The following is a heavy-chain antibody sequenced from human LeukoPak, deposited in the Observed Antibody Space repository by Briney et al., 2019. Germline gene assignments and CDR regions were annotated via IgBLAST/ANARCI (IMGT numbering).Heavy chain of an antibody. CDR1: GFTFSSYW. CDR2: IKQDGSEK. J-gene: IGHJ3*02. D-gene: IGHD4-11*01. Sequence: GGSLRLSCAASGFTFSSYWMSWVRQAPGKGLEWVANIKQDGSEKYYVDSVKGRFTISRDNAKDSLYLQMNSLRVEDTAVYYCVWEGGYSTFYIWGQGTMVTVSS. V-gene: IGHV3-7*01. CDR3: VWEGGYSTFYI.